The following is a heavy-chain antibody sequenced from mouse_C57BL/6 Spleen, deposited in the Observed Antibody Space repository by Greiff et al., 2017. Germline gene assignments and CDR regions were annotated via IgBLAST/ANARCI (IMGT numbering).Heavy chain of an antibody. CDR2: ISYSGST. D-gene: IGHD2-5*01. V-gene: IGHV3-1*01. CDR3: ARERSNYRYFDV. CDR1: GYSITSGYD. Sequence: EVKLQESGPGMVKPSQSLSLTCTVTGYSITSGYDWHWIRHFPGNKLEWMGYISYSGSTNYNPSLKSRISITHDTSKNHFFLKLNSVTTEDTATYYCARERSNYRYFDVWGTGTTVTVSS. J-gene: IGHJ1*03.